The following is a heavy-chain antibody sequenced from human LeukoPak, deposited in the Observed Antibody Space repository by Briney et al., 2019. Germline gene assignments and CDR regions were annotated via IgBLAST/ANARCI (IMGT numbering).Heavy chain of an antibody. Sequence: PGGSLRVSCVASGFTFSTYAMTWVRQAPGKGLEWVSGISGSGSNTHYADSVKGRFTISRDNSNNTLYLQMNSLRGEDTAVYYCAKRGNERAGAGPLNWFDPWGQGILVTVSS. J-gene: IGHJ5*02. D-gene: IGHD6-13*01. CDR1: GFTFSTYA. CDR2: ISGSGSNT. CDR3: AKRGNERAGAGPLNWFDP. V-gene: IGHV3-23*01.